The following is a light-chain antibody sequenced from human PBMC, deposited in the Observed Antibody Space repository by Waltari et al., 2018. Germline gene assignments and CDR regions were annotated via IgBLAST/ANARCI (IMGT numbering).Light chain of an antibody. V-gene: IGLV8-61*01. J-gene: IGLJ3*02. CDR3: ALYMGGGIWV. Sequence: QTVVTPAPSFSVSPGGTITLTCGLSSGSVSSDPYPSWYQQTPGQAPRTLIYNTNTLSSGVPARFSGSILGEKAALTITGAQADDECAYYCALYMGGGIWVFGGGTYLTVL. CDR1: SGSVSSDPY. CDR2: NTN.